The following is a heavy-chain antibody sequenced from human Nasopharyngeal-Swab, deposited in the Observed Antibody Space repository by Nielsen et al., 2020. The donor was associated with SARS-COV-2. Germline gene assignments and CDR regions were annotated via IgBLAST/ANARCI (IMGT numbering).Heavy chain of an antibody. D-gene: IGHD3-22*01. J-gene: IGHJ5*02. CDR3: AKDIFCATMSCSTSGFDP. CDR1: GFIFDDYA. CDR2: ISWNSNNI. Sequence: SLKISCAASGFIFDDYAMHWVRQAPGKGLEWVSGISWNSNNIAYADSVKGRFTIFRDNARNSLYLQMNSLRAEDTAFYYCAKDIFCATMSCSTSGFDPWGQGTLVTVSS. V-gene: IGHV3-9*01.